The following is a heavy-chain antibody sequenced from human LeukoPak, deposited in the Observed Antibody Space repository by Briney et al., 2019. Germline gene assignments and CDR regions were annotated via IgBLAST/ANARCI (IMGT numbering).Heavy chain of an antibody. Sequence: PSETLSLTCTVSGGSISRYYWSWIRQPPGKGLEWIGYIYYSGSTNYNPSLKSRVTISVDTSKNQFSLKLSSVTAADTAVYYCAREGLWGQGTLVTVSS. CDR1: GGSISRYY. CDR3: AREGL. CDR2: IYYSGST. J-gene: IGHJ4*02. V-gene: IGHV4-59*01.